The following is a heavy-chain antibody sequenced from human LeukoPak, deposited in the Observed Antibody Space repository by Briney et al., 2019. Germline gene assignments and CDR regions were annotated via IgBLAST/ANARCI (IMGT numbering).Heavy chain of an antibody. V-gene: IGHV4-4*07. Sequence: PSETLSLTCTVSGGSISSYYWSWIRQPAGKGLEWIGRIYTSGSTNYNPSLKSRVTMSVDTSKNQFSLKLSSVTAADTAVYYCARGRDYAPDYYYYYYMDVWGKGTTVTVSS. CDR3: ARGRDYAPDYYYYYYMDV. D-gene: IGHD4-17*01. J-gene: IGHJ6*03. CDR2: IYTSGST. CDR1: GGSISSYY.